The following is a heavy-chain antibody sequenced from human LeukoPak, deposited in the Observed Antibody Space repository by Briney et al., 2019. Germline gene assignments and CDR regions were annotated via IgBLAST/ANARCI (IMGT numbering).Heavy chain of an antibody. CDR2: INPSGGST. Sequence: ASVKVSCKASGYTFTSYYMHWVRQAPGQGLEWMGIINPSGGSTSYAQKFQGRVTMTRNTSISTAYMELSSLRSEGTAVYYCARGRAGNSGSYYGAFDIWGQGTMVTVSS. CDR3: ARGRAGNSGSYYGAFDI. D-gene: IGHD1-26*01. CDR1: GYTFTSYY. J-gene: IGHJ3*02. V-gene: IGHV1-46*01.